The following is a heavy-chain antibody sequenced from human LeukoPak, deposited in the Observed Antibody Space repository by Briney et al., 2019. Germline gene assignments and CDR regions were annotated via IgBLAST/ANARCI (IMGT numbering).Heavy chain of an antibody. J-gene: IGHJ6*02. D-gene: IGHD2-21*02. CDR3: ARDGRGVTNDYYYGMDV. V-gene: IGHV4-59*01. CDR1: GGSISSYY. CDR2: IYYSGST. Sequence: PSETLSLTCTVSGGSISSYYWSWIRQPPGKGLEWLGYIYYSGSTSYNPSLKSRVTISVDTSKNQFSLKLSSVTAADTAVYYCARDGRGVTNDYYYGMDVWGQGTTVTVSS.